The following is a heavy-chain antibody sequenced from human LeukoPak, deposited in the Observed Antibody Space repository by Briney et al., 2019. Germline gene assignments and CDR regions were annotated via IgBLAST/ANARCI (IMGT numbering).Heavy chain of an antibody. Sequence: SSETLSLTCTVSGGSISSYYWSWIRQPPGKGLEWIGNIYYSGSTNYNPSLKSRVTISVDTSKNQFSLKLSSVTAADTAVYYCAREIAVAGIWDYWGQGTLVTVSS. CDR1: GGSISSYY. D-gene: IGHD6-19*01. V-gene: IGHV4-59*01. CDR3: AREIAVAGIWDY. CDR2: IYYSGST. J-gene: IGHJ4*02.